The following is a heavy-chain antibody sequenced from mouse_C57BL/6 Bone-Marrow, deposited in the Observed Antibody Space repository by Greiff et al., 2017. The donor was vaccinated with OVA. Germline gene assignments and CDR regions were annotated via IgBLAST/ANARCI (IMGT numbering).Heavy chain of an antibody. V-gene: IGHV1-78*01. Sequence: VQLQQSDAELVKPGDSVKISCKASGYTFTDHTIHWVKQGPEPGLEWIGYIYPRDGSTKYNEKFKGKATLAADKPSSTAYMQLNSLTSEDSAVYVCASGGYYPYYWGQGTTLTVSS. J-gene: IGHJ2*01. CDR2: IYPRDGST. CDR1: GYTFTDHT. D-gene: IGHD2-3*01. CDR3: ASGGYYPYY.